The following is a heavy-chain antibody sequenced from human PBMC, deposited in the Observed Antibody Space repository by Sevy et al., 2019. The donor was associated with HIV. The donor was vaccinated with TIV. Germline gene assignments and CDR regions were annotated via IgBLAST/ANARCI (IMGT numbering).Heavy chain of an antibody. Sequence: GGSLRLSCAASGFTFHDCAMHWVRQAPGKGLEWVSSISWNGDTIHYADSVKRRFTISRDNAKTSLYLQMTSLRTEDTALYYCAKGPHLSTDYLDSWGQGTPVTVSS. J-gene: IGHJ4*02. V-gene: IGHV3-9*01. D-gene: IGHD4-17*01. CDR1: GFTFHDCA. CDR2: ISWNGDTI. CDR3: AKGPHLSTDYLDS.